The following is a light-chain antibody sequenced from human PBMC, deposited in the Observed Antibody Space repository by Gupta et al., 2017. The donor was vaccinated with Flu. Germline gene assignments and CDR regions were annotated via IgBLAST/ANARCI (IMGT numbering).Light chain of an antibody. V-gene: IGKV3-20*01. J-gene: IGKJ1*01. Sequence: IVLSQSPRTLSLSPGERAALSCRASQSVSSNYLAWYQQKSGQAPRLLMYGASSRATGIPDRFSGSGSGTDFTLTISRLEPEDFAVYYCQQYGSSPWTFGEGTKVEIK. CDR2: GAS. CDR1: QSVSSNY. CDR3: QQYGSSPWT.